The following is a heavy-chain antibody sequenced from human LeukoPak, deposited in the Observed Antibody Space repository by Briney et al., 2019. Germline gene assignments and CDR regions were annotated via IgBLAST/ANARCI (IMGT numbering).Heavy chain of an antibody. J-gene: IGHJ4*02. D-gene: IGHD6-6*01. V-gene: IGHV3-23*01. CDR1: GFTFSSYA. CDR3: AKDGGGWQLVQALDY. CDR2: ISGSGGST. Sequence: GGPLRLSCAASGFTFSSYAMSWVRQAPGKGLEWVSAISGSGGSTYYADSVKGRFTISRDNSKNTLYLQMNSLRAEDTAVYYCAKDGGGWQLVQALDYWGQGALVTVSS.